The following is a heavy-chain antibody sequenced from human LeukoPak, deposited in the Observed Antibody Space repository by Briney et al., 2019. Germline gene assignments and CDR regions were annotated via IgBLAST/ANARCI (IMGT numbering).Heavy chain of an antibody. CDR2: ITSNGGST. D-gene: IGHD1-14*01. Sequence: GESLRLSCAASGGSIGKFGMSWVRQTPEKGLEWVSGITSNGGSTGYADSVKGRFTTSRDNAMNSLSLQMNSWRVEDTAVYYCAMKFTGDYYYMDVWGKGTTVTVSS. CDR1: GGSIGKFG. J-gene: IGHJ6*03. CDR3: AMKFTGDYYYMDV. V-gene: IGHV3-20*04.